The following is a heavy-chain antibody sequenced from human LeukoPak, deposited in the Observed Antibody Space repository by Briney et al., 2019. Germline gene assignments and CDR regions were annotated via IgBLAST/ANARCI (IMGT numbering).Heavy chain of an antibody. CDR2: IYTGGNT. V-gene: IGHV3-53*01. CDR1: GFTVDSNY. J-gene: IGHJ4*02. CDR3: ARGDDSGYYDYFDY. D-gene: IGHD3-22*01. Sequence: GGSLGLSCAASGFTVDSNYLSWVRQAPGKGLEGVSTIYTGGNTYYAASVKGRFTISRDFSKNTVFLHMNSLRAEDTAMYYCARGDDSGYYDYFDYWGQGALVTVSS.